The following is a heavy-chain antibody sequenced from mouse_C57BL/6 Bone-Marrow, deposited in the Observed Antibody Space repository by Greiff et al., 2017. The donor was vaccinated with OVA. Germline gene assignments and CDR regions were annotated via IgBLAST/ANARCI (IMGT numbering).Heavy chain of an antibody. CDR3: ARQSYYDYDVRDY. J-gene: IGHJ2*01. Sequence: EVMLVESGGGLVQPGESLKLSCESNEYEFPSYDMSWVSQTPEKRLEWVAAINSDGGSTYYPDTMESRSTISRDNTKKTLYLQMSSLRCEDTALYYCARQSYYDYDVRDYWGQGTTLTVSS. CDR2: INSDGGST. D-gene: IGHD2-4*01. V-gene: IGHV5-2*03. CDR1: EYEFPSYD.